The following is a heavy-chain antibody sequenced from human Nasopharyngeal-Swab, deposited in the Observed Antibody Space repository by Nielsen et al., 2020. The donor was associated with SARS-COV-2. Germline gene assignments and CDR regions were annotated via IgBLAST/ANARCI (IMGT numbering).Heavy chain of an antibody. CDR2: ISRDGRSI. J-gene: IGHJ4*02. D-gene: IGHD1-26*01. Sequence: GESLKISCAASGFTFSDYDMHWVRQAPGEGLEHVSGISRDGRSIFFADSVRDRFTISRDNSKNTLYLQMGGLRAEDMAVYYCARAPYSGSYYGFDYWGQGTLVTVSS. CDR1: GFTFSDYD. CDR3: ARAPYSGSYYGFDY. V-gene: IGHV3-64*02.